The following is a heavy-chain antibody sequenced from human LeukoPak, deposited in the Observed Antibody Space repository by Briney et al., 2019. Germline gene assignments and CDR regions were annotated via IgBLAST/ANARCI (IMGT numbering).Heavy chain of an antibody. J-gene: IGHJ4*02. CDR1: GYTFTSNY. CDR2: IAPSSGTT. D-gene: IGHD1-1*01. CDR3: ARDDGIV. Sequence: GASVKVSCKASGYTFTSNYMHWVRQAPGQGLEWMGVIAPSSGTTSYAQKFQGRVTMTRDTSTSTVYMELSSLRSEDTAVYYCARDDGIVWGQGTLVTVSS. V-gene: IGHV1-46*01.